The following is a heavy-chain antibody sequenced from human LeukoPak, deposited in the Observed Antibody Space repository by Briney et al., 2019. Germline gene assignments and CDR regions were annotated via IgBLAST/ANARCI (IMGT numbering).Heavy chain of an antibody. CDR3: ALRPPYYYYGMDV. V-gene: IGHV3-7*01. D-gene: IGHD5/OR15-5a*01. CDR2: IKQDGSEK. CDR1: GFTLSSDC. J-gene: IGHJ6*02. Sequence: PGGSLRLSCAASGFTLSSDCIGSVRQAPGRGLGWVANIKQDGSEKNYVDSVKGRFTISRDNAKNSLYLQMNSLRAEDTAVYYCALRPPYYYYGMDVWGQGTTVTVSS.